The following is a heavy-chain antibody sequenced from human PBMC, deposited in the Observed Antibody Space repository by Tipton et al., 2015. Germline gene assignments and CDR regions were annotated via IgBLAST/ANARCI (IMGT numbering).Heavy chain of an antibody. D-gene: IGHD5-24*01. CDR3: ARDLEHGMDV. CDR2: ISYSGST. Sequence: TLSLTCTVSGGSVSTSNYYWGWIRQSPGKGLEWIGYISYSGSTHYNPSLKRRVTISLDTSKNQFSLPLNSVTAADTAVYYCARDLEHGMDVWGQGTTVTVSS. CDR1: GGSVSTSNYY. V-gene: IGHV4-61*01. J-gene: IGHJ6*02.